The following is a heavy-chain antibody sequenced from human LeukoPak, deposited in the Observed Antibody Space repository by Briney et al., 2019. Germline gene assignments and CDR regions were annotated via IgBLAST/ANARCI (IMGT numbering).Heavy chain of an antibody. D-gene: IGHD3-22*01. Sequence: PGGSLRLSCAASGFTFSSYSMNWVRQAPGKGLEWVSYISSSSSTIYYADSVKGRFTISRDNAKNSLYLQMNSLRAEDTAVYYCARGGSSGFDYWGQGTLVTVSS. CDR3: ARGGSSGFDY. CDR2: ISSSSSTI. V-gene: IGHV3-48*01. J-gene: IGHJ4*02. CDR1: GFTFSSYS.